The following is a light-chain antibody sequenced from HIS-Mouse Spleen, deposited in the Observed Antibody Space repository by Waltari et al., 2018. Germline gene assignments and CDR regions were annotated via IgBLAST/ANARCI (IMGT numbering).Light chain of an antibody. CDR3: QQYYSTPWT. V-gene: IGKV4-1*01. Sequence: DIVMTQSPDSLAVSLGERATINGKSSQSVLYSSNNKHYLAWYQQKPGQPPKLLIYWASTRESGVPDRFSGSGSGTDFTLTISSLQAEDVAVYYCQQYYSTPWTFGQGTKVEIK. CDR1: QSVLYSSNNKHY. J-gene: IGKJ1*01. CDR2: WAS.